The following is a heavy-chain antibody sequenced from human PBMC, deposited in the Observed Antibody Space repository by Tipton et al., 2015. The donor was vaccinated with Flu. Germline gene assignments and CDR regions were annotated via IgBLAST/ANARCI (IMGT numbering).Heavy chain of an antibody. CDR1: GFTFSSYE. CDR2: ISNSDTTI. Sequence: GSLRLSCAASGFTFSSYEMNWVRQAPGKGLEWVSYISNSDTTIYYADSVKGRFTISRDNAKNSLYLQMYSLRADDTGVYYCARVWGYSYCFDYWGQGTLVA. V-gene: IGHV3-48*03. D-gene: IGHD3-22*01. J-gene: IGHJ4*02. CDR3: ARVWGYSYCFDY.